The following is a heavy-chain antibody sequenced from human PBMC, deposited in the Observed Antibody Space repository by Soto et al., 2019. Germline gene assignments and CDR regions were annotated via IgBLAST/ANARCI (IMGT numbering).Heavy chain of an antibody. CDR3: ASSYEEDYGMDV. Sequence: SETLSLACTVSGGSISSGDYYWSWIRQPPGKGLEWIGYIYYSGSTYYNPSLKSRVTISVDTSKNQFSLKLSSVTAADTAVYYCASSYEEDYGMDVWGQGTTVTSP. J-gene: IGHJ6*02. CDR1: GGSISSGDYY. V-gene: IGHV4-30-4*01. D-gene: IGHD5-12*01. CDR2: IYYSGST.